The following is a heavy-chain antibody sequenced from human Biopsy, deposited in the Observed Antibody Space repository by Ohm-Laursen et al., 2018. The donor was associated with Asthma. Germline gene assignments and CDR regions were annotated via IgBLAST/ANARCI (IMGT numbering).Heavy chain of an antibody. CDR1: GFTFSRYG. J-gene: IGHJ6*02. V-gene: IGHV3-30*03. CDR3: ASYEVVTSILPLDV. Sequence: SLRLSSAASGFTFSRYGMHWVRQAPGKGLEWVAVISYDGSNKYYGDSVQGRLTISRDNSKNTLYLQMNSLRAEDTAVYYCASYEVVTSILPLDVWGQGTTVTVSS. CDR2: ISYDGSNK. D-gene: IGHD2-21*02.